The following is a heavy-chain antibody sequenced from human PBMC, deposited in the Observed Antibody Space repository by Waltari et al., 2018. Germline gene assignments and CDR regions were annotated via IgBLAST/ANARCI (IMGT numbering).Heavy chain of an antibody. V-gene: IGHV4-39*07. J-gene: IGHJ4*02. Sequence: QLQLQESGPGLVKPSETLSLTCTVSGGSISSSSSYWGWIRQPPGKGLEWIGSIYYSGSTYYNPSLKSRVTISVDTSKNQFSLKLSSVTAADTAVYYCARLGGGHYFDYWGQGTLVTVSS. CDR2: IYYSGST. CDR3: ARLGGGHYFDY. D-gene: IGHD3-10*01. CDR1: GGSISSSSSY.